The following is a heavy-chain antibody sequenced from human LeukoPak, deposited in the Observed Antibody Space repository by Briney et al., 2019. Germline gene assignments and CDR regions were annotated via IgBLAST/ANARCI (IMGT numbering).Heavy chain of an antibody. CDR2: IYYSGST. J-gene: IGHJ6*02. Sequence: SETLSLTCTVSGGSISSSSYYWGWIRQPPGKGLEWIGSIYYSGSTYYKPSLKSRVTISVDTSKNQFSLKLSSVTAADTAVYYCARLSGSSWYFNYYYGMDVWGQGTTVTVSS. D-gene: IGHD6-13*01. V-gene: IGHV4-39*01. CDR3: ARLSGSSWYFNYYYGMDV. CDR1: GGSISSSSYY.